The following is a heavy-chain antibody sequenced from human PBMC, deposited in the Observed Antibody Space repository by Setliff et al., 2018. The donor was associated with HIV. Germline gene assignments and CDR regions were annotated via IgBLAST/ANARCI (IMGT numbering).Heavy chain of an antibody. D-gene: IGHD1-26*01. CDR3: ARDFGGYSGSYNDY. CDR1: GGSISSGGYY. V-gene: IGHV4-31*03. Sequence: SETLSLTCTVSGGSISSGGYYWSWIRQHPGKGLEWIGYIYYSGSTYYNPSLKSRVTISVDTSKNQFSLKLSSVTAEDTALYHCARDFGGYSGSYNDYWGQGTLVTVSS. J-gene: IGHJ4*02. CDR2: IYYSGST.